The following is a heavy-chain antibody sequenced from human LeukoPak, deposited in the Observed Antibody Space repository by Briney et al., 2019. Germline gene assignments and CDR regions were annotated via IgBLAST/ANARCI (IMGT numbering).Heavy chain of an antibody. CDR3: TRESGSYHGNDY. J-gene: IGHJ4*02. CDR2: INPNNGAT. Sequence: ASVKVSCKASGYTFTGYYMHWVRQAPGQGLEWMGRINPNNGATNYAQKLQGRVTITGDTSISTAYTELSSLRSDDTAVYYCTRESGSYHGNDYWGQGTLVTVSS. V-gene: IGHV1-2*06. D-gene: IGHD1-26*01. CDR1: GYTFTGYY.